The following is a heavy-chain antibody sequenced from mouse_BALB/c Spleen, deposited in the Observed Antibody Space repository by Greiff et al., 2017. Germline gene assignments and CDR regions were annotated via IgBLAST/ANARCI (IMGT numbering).Heavy chain of an antibody. Sequence: EVHLVESGGGSVQPGGSLRLSCATSGFTFTDYYMSWVRQPPGKALEWLGFIRNKANGYTTEYSASVKGRFTISRDNSQSILYLQMNTLRAEDSATYYCARDYYGSSYYYAMDYWGQGTSVTVSS. J-gene: IGHJ4*01. V-gene: IGHV7-3*02. CDR2: IRNKANGYTT. CDR3: ARDYYGSSYYYAMDY. D-gene: IGHD1-1*01. CDR1: GFTFTDYY.